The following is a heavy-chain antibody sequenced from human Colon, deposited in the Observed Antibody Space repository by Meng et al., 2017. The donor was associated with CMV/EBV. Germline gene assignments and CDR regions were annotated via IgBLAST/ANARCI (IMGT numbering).Heavy chain of an antibody. Sequence: ASVKVSCKASGYSFTSHGISWVRQAPGQGLEWMGWISAHNGNTNSAQKFQGRVTMTTDTSTSTAYMELRSLRSDDTAVYYCARDNPQPRWGWSGSPAEYWGGGSLVTVSS. CDR3: ARDNPQPRWGWSGSPAEY. CDR2: ISAHNGNT. J-gene: IGHJ4*02. V-gene: IGHV1-18*01. D-gene: IGHD3-10*01. CDR1: GYSFTSHG.